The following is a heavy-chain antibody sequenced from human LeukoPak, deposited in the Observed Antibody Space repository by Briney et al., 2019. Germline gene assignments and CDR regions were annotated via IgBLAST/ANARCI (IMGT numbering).Heavy chain of an antibody. J-gene: IGHJ4*02. Sequence: AGESLKISCKGSGYSFTSYWIGWVRQMPGKGLEWMGIIYPGDSDTRYSPSFQGQVTISADKSISTAYLQWSSLKASDTAMYYCASSPSVYCSGGSCSPFDYWGQGTLVTVSS. V-gene: IGHV5-51*01. D-gene: IGHD2-15*01. CDR1: GYSFTSYW. CDR2: IYPGDSDT. CDR3: ASSPSVYCSGGSCSPFDY.